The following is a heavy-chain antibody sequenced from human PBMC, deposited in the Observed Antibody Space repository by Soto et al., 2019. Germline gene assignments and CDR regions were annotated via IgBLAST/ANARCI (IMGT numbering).Heavy chain of an antibody. J-gene: IGHJ3*02. CDR2: ISGSGGST. Sequence: GGSLRLSCAASGFTFSSYAMSWVRQAPGKGLEWVSAISGSGGSTYYADSVKGRFTISRDNSKNTLYLQMNSLRAEDTAVYYCAKIYRGFLTGPRYAFDIWGQGTMVTVSS. D-gene: IGHD3-9*01. V-gene: IGHV3-23*01. CDR1: GFTFSSYA. CDR3: AKIYRGFLTGPRYAFDI.